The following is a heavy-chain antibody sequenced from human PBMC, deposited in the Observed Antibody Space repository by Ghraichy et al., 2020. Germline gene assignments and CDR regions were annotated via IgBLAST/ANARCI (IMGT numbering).Heavy chain of an antibody. CDR2: IYYNGNT. V-gene: IGHV4-59*11. CDR3: AREIYYDSSRTKDV. J-gene: IGHJ6*02. Sequence: SETLSLTCTVSGGSISSHYWGWIRQPPEKGLEWIGYIYYNGNTNYNPSLKSRVTMSVDTSKNQFSLKLSSVTAADTAVYYCAREIYYDSSRTKDVWGQGTTVTVSS. CDR1: GGSISSHY. D-gene: IGHD3-22*01.